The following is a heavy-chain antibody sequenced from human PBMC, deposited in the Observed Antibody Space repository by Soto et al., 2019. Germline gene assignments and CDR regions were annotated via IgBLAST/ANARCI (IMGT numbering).Heavy chain of an antibody. CDR1: GFTFSSYW. CDR2: INSDGSST. V-gene: IGHV3-74*01. CDR3: ASAKVAFKAPFEYSSSSPVPHTLYGMDV. J-gene: IGHJ6*02. D-gene: IGHD6-6*01. Sequence: GGSMRISCASSGFTFSSYWMHWFRQAPGKGLVWVSRINSDGSSTSYADSVKGRFTISRDNAKNTLYLQMNSLRAEDTAVYYCASAKVAFKAPFEYSSSSPVPHTLYGMDVWGQGTTVTVSS.